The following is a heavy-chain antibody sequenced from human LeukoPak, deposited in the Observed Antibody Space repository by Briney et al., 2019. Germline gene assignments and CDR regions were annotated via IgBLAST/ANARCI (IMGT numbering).Heavy chain of an antibody. CDR3: AKGLYHYYGSGSYTLDS. V-gene: IGHV3-23*01. CDR2: ISGSDNGA. J-gene: IGHJ5*01. D-gene: IGHD3-10*01. CDR1: GFTFSTYA. Sequence: GGSLRLSCAASGFTFSTYAMSWVRQAPGKGLELVSAISGSDNGAHYADSVKGRFTISRDNSKNTLYLQMNSLRAVDTAVYYCAKGLYHYYGSGSYTLDSWGQGTQVTVSS.